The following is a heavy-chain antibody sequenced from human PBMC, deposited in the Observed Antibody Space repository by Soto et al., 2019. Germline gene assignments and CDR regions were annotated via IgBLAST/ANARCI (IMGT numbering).Heavy chain of an antibody. V-gene: IGHV1-69*13. Sequence: ASVKVSCKASGGAFSSYAISWVRQAPVQGLEWMGGIIPIFGTANYAQKFQGRVTITADESTSTAYMELRSLRSEDTAGYYCARDEGGSSHRPNDAFDIWGQGTMVTVSS. CDR2: IIPIFGTA. D-gene: IGHD1-26*01. J-gene: IGHJ3*02. CDR1: GGAFSSYA. CDR3: ARDEGGSSHRPNDAFDI.